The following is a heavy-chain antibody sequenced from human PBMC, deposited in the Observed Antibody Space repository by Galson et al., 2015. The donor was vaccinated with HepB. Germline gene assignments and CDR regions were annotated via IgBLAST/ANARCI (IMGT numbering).Heavy chain of an antibody. CDR2: IKSKAAGGTT. CDR1: QFDFTNTW. V-gene: IGHV3-15*01. D-gene: IGHD6-6*01. J-gene: IGHJ5*01. Sequence: SLRLSCAASQFDFTNTWMSWVRQAPGKGLEWIGLIKSKAAGGTTDYAAPVKGRFSITRDDSENTLYLEMNSLKSEDTAVYYCTALSSSTSSIFIGSWGHGTLVTVAS. CDR3: TALSSSTSSIFIGS.